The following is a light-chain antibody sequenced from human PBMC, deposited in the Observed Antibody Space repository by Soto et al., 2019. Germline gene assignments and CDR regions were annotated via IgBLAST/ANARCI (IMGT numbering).Light chain of an antibody. CDR3: QQLFDSPIT. J-gene: IGKJ5*01. V-gene: IGKV1-9*01. Sequence: DIQLTQSPSFLSPSIGESVTITCRASQVISTSLAWYQVKPGKAPKLLIYAASTLESGVPSRFSATVSGTEFSLTTTSLQPEDCATYYCQQLFDSPITFGQGTRLEIK. CDR1: QVISTS. CDR2: AAS.